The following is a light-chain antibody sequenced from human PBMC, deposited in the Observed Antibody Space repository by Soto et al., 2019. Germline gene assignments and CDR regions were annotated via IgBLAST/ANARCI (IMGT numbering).Light chain of an antibody. CDR3: SSYAGINNLG. CDR1: SSDVGGYSD. J-gene: IGLJ2*01. Sequence: QSALTQPPSASGSPGQSVTISCTGTSSDVGGYSDVSWYQQHPDKAPRLMIYEVNKRLSGVPDRFSGSKSGNTASLTVSGLRAEDEAAYYGSSYAGINNLGLGGGTKLTVL. CDR2: EVN. V-gene: IGLV2-8*01.